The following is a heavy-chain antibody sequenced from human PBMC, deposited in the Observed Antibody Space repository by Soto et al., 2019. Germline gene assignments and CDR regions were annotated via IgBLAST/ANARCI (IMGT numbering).Heavy chain of an antibody. D-gene: IGHD6-13*01. CDR3: ARRSIAAAGTPLWFDP. Sequence: QVQLQESGPGLVKPSETLSLTCTVSGGSVSSGVYYWSWIRQPPGKGLECIGYIYYSGSTNYNPSLKSRVTISVDTSKNQFSLRLSSVTAADTAVYYCARRSIAAAGTPLWFDPWGQGTLVTVSS. J-gene: IGHJ5*02. V-gene: IGHV4-61*08. CDR2: IYYSGST. CDR1: GGSVSSGVYY.